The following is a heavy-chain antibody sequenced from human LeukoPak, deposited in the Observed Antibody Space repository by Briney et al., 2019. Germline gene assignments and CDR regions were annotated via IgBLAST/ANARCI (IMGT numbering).Heavy chain of an antibody. J-gene: IGHJ5*02. CDR2: IKHDGSEK. Sequence: PGGSLRLSCAASGFTFSTCWMSWVRQAPGKGLEWLANIKHDGSEKYYVDSVKGRFTISRDNAKNTLYLQMNSLRAEDTAIYYCTRSDWFDPWGQGTLVTVSS. V-gene: IGHV3-7*04. CDR1: GFTFSTCW. CDR3: TRSDWFDP.